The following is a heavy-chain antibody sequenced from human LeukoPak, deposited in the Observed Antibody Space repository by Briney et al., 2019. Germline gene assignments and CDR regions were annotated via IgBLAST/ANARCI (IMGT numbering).Heavy chain of an antibody. CDR2: IYTSGST. CDR1: GGSISSYY. J-gene: IGHJ5*02. CDR3: ARQESVEVWFDP. V-gene: IGHV4-4*09. D-gene: IGHD3-10*01. Sequence: SETLSLTCTVSGGSISSYYWSWIRQPPGKGLEWIGYIYTSGSTNYNPSLKSRVTISVDTSKNQFSLKLSSVTAAGTAVYYCARQESVEVWFDPWGQGTLVTVSS.